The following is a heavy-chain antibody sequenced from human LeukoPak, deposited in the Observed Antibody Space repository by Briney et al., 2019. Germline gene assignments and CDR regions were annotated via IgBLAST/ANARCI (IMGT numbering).Heavy chain of an antibody. CDR3: ARDRGWSTSYYYYGMDV. D-gene: IGHD6-19*01. V-gene: IGHV3-53*01. Sequence: GGPLRLSCAASGFTVSSNYMSWVRQAPGKGLEWVSVIYSGGSTYYADSVKGRFTISRDNSKNTLYLQMNSLRVEDTAVYYCARDRGWSTSYYYYGMDVWGQGTTVTVSS. CDR2: IYSGGST. CDR1: GFTVSSNY. J-gene: IGHJ6*02.